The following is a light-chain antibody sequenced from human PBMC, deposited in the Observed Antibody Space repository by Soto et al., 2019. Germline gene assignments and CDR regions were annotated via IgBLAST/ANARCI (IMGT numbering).Light chain of an antibody. CDR3: SSYTSSNTRVV. CDR2: DVT. V-gene: IGLV2-14*02. Sequence: QSALTQPASVSGSPGQSITISCTGTNNDVGSYDLVSWYRQSPGEAPKLIIYDVTKRPSGVSDRFSASKSGNTASLTISGLQAEDEADYYCSSYTSSNTRVVFGGGTKLTVL. J-gene: IGLJ2*01. CDR1: NNDVGSYDL.